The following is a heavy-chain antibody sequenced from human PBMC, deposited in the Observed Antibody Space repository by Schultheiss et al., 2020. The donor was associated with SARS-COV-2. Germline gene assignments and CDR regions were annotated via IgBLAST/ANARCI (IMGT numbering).Heavy chain of an antibody. Sequence: SQTLSLTCAVYGGSFSGYYWSWIRQPPGKGLEWIGYIYYSGSTYYNPSLKSRVTISVDTSKNQFSLKLSSVTAADTAVYYCARDSGSLDAFDIWGQGTLVTVSS. V-gene: IGHV4-34*09. CDR2: IYYSGST. CDR3: ARDSGSLDAFDI. D-gene: IGHD3-10*01. J-gene: IGHJ3*02. CDR1: GGSFSGYY.